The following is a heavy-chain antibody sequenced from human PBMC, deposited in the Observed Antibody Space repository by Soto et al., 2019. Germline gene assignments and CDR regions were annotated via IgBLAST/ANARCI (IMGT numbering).Heavy chain of an antibody. V-gene: IGHV4-4*02. D-gene: IGHD2-15*01. CDR2: IYHSGST. J-gene: IGHJ2*01. CDR1: SGSISSSNW. CDR3: ARAHCSGGSCYGYFDL. Sequence: QVQLQESGPGLVKPSGTLSLTCAVSSGSISSSNWWSWVRQPPGKGLEWIGEIYHSGSTNYNPSLKSRVTISVDKSKNQCSLKLSSVTAADTAVYYCARAHCSGGSCYGYFDLWGRGTLVTVSS.